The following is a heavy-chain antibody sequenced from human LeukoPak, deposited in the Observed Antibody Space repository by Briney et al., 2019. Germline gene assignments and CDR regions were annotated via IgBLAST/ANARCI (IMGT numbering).Heavy chain of an antibody. CDR2: IIPIFGTA. CDR3: ARWGMITFGPGYMDV. D-gene: IGHD3-16*01. V-gene: IGHV1-69*13. J-gene: IGHJ6*03. Sequence: GASVKVSCKTSGYTFSSYAISWVRQAPGQGLEWMGGIIPIFGTANYAQKFQGRVTITADESTSTAYMELSSLRSEDTAVYYCARWGMITFGPGYMDVWGKGTTVTISS. CDR1: GYTFSSYA.